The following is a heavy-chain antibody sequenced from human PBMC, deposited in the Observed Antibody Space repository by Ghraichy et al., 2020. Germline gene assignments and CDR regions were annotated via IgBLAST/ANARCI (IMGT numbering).Heavy chain of an antibody. J-gene: IGHJ4*02. V-gene: IGHV4-34*01. CDR3: AREGQWAPQNFDY. D-gene: IGHD6-19*01. CDR1: GGSFSGYY. CDR2: INHSGST. Sequence: SQTLSLTCAVYGGSFSGYYWSWIRQPPGKGLEWIGEINHSGSTNYNPSLKSRVTISVDTSKNQFSLKLSSVTAADTAVYYCAREGQWAPQNFDYWGPGTLVPVS.